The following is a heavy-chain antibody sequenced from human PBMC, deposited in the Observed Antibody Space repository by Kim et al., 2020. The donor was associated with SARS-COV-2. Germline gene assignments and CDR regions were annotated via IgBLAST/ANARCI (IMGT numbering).Heavy chain of an antibody. D-gene: IGHD6-6*01. J-gene: IGHJ6*02. CDR2: IIPIFGTA. V-gene: IGHV1-69*13. CDR1: GGTFSSYA. CDR3: ARGFSSSPGSYYYGMDV. Sequence: SVKVSCKASGGTFSSYAISWVRQAPGQGLEWMGGIIPIFGTANYAQKFQGRVTITADESTSTAYMELSSLRSEDTAVYYCARGFSSSPGSYYYGMDVWGQGTTVTVSS.